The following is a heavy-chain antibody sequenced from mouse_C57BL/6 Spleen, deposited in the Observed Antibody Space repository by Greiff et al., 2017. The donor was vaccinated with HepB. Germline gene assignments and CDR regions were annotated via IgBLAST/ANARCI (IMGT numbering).Heavy chain of an antibody. J-gene: IGHJ1*03. V-gene: IGHV14-4*01. CDR1: GFNIKDDY. CDR2: IDPENGDT. CDR3: TTHYGSRGRYFDV. Sequence: PLQQSGAELVRPGASVKLSCTASGFNIKDDYMHWVKQRPEQGLEWIGWIDPENGDTEYASKFQGKATITADTSSNTAYLQLSSLTSEDTAVYYCTTHYGSRGRYFDVWGTGTTVTVSS. D-gene: IGHD1-1*01.